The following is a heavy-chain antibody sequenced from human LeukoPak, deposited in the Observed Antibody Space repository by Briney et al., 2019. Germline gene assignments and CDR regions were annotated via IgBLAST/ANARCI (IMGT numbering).Heavy chain of an antibody. D-gene: IGHD6-19*01. CDR3: AKDRGSSGWSLDY. Sequence: GGSLRLSCAASGFTFSNYAMSWVRQAPGKGLEWVSSISGSGSSTYYADSVKGRFTISRVNSKNTLYLQMNSLRAEDTAVYYCAKDRGSSGWSLDYWAREPWSPSPQ. CDR2: ISGSGSST. J-gene: IGHJ4*02. V-gene: IGHV3-23*01. CDR1: GFTFSNYA.